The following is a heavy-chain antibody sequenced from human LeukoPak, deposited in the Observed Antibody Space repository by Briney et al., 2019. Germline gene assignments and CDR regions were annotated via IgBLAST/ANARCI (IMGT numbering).Heavy chain of an antibody. CDR1: GGSISSSSYY. Sequence: SETLSLTCTVSGGSISSSSYYWGWIRQPPGKGPEWIGSIYYSGSTYYNPSLKSRVTISVDTSKNQFSLKLSSVTAADTAVYYCARQLSDYDYVWGSYRPTWWFDYWGQGTLVTVSS. D-gene: IGHD3-16*02. CDR3: ARQLSDYDYVWGSYRPTWWFDY. J-gene: IGHJ4*02. V-gene: IGHV4-39*01. CDR2: IYYSGST.